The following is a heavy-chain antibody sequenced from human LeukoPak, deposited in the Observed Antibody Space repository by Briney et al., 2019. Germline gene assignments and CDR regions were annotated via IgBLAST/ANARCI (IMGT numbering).Heavy chain of an antibody. J-gene: IGHJ4*02. CDR1: GYTFTGYY. CDR2: INPNSGDT. Sequence: ASVKVSCKASGYTFTGYYMHWVRQAPGQGLEWMGWINPNSGDTNYAQKFQGRVTMTRDTSITTAYMELSSLRSEDTAVYYCATSPLPNYYDSSGYYPFDYWGQGTLVTVSS. V-gene: IGHV1-2*02. D-gene: IGHD3-22*01. CDR3: ATSPLPNYYDSSGYYPFDY.